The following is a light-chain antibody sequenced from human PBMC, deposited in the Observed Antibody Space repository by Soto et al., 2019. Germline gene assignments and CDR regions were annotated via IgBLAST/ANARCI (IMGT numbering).Light chain of an antibody. V-gene: IGKV1-39*01. CDR2: DAS. CDR1: QGIRNN. Sequence: DIQMTQSPSTLCASVGDRVTITCRASQGIRNNLGWYQQKPGKAPKLMIYDASSLQSGVPSRFSGSGSGTHFNLTISSLQPEDFATYYCKQSYATPVTFGGGTKVDI. CDR3: KQSYATPVT. J-gene: IGKJ4*01.